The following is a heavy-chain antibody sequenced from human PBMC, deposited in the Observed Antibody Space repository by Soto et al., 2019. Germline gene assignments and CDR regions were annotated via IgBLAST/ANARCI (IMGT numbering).Heavy chain of an antibody. J-gene: IGHJ4*02. CDR2: INHSGST. Sequence: SETLSLTCAVYGGSFSGYYWSWIRQPPGKGLEWIGEINHSGSTNYNPSLKSRVTISVDTSKNQFSLKLSSVTAADTAVYYCARCRPSRVLLWFGELSHWGQGTLVTVSS. CDR3: ARCRPSRVLLWFGELSH. V-gene: IGHV4-34*01. CDR1: GGSFSGYY. D-gene: IGHD3-10*01.